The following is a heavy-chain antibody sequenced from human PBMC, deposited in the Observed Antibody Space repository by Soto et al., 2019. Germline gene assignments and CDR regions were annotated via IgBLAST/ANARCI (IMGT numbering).Heavy chain of an antibody. CDR2: MNPNSGNT. V-gene: IGHV1-8*01. CDR1: GYTFATYD. CDR3: ARSDGYNFNWLDS. Sequence: QVQLVQSGAEVKTPGASVKVSCKASGYTFATYDINWVRQAPGQGLEWMGWMNPNSGNTGYAQKFQGRLTMTRDTALSVAHMELSSLRNEDTAEYYCARSDGYNFNWLDSWGQGTLVTVSA. D-gene: IGHD2-21*01. J-gene: IGHJ5*01.